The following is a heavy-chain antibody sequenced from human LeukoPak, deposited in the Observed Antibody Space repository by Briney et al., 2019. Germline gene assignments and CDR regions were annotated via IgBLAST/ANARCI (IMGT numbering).Heavy chain of an antibody. CDR1: IGFISIYY. Sequence: ETLSLICSASIGFISIYYMSWTQRPSRLGLEWIGYVYNSGSTDYYPSLKRRVTIPLGTSRRRFYLKVNSVTASDAAVYYCVRDRELYYWGQGILVTVSS. CDR2: VYNSGST. J-gene: IGHJ4*02. CDR3: VRDRELYY. V-gene: IGHV4-59*01. D-gene: IGHD1-26*01.